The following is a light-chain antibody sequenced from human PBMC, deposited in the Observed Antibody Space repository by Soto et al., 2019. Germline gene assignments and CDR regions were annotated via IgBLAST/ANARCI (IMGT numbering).Light chain of an antibody. CDR2: DAS. Sequence: DFQMTQSPSSLSASVGDRVTITCQASQDISDYLNWYQQKPGGAPKLLIYDASNLETGVPSRFSGSGSGTDFTLTISSLQPEDIATYYCQQLNSYPITFGQGTRLEIK. CDR1: QDISDY. J-gene: IGKJ5*01. V-gene: IGKV1-33*01. CDR3: QQLNSYPIT.